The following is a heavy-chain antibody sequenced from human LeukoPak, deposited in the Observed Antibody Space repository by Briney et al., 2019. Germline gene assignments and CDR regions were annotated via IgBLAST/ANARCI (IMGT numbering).Heavy chain of an antibody. CDR2: IKQDGSEK. Sequence: GGSLRLSCAASGFTFSSYWMSWVRQAPGKGLEWVANIKQDGSEKYYVDSVKGRFTISRDNAKNSLYLQMNSLRAEDTAVYYCASTDGSGSYYVTKIDYWGQGTLVTVSP. CDR1: GFTFSSYW. D-gene: IGHD3-10*01. CDR3: ASTDGSGSYYVTKIDY. J-gene: IGHJ4*02. V-gene: IGHV3-7*01.